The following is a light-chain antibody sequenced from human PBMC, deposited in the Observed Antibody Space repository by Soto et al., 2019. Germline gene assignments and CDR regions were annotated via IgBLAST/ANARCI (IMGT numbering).Light chain of an antibody. V-gene: IGKV1-5*03. J-gene: IGKJ1*01. CDR2: KAS. CDR1: QTISSW. CDR3: QHYNSYSEA. Sequence: DIQMTQSPSTLSGSAGDRVTITCRASQTISSWLAWYQQKPGKAPKLLIYKASTLKSGVPSRFSGSGSGTEFTLTISSLQPGDFATYYCQHYNSYSEAFGQGTKVELK.